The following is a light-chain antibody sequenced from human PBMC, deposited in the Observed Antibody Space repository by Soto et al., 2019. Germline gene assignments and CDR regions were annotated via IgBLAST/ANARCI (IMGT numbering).Light chain of an antibody. J-gene: IGKJ5*01. V-gene: IGKV3D-15*01. CDR2: GAS. Sequence: DIVLTQSPGTLSLSPGETATLSCRASHSVSSYLAWYQQKPGQAPRLLICGASSRATGIPDRFSGSGSGTEFTLTISSLQSEDFASYYCQQHKDYPLTFGRGTRLEIK. CDR3: QQHKDYPLT. CDR1: HSVSSY.